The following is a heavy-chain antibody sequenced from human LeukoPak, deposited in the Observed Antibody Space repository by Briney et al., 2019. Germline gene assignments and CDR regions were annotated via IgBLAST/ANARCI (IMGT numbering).Heavy chain of an antibody. J-gene: IGHJ5*02. V-gene: IGHV3-7*05. CDR3: AREVGSCSGGDCYFWFDP. CDR2: IKQDGSEE. CDR1: GFTFSGSW. D-gene: IGHD2-15*01. Sequence: GGSLRLSCAATGFTFSGSWMSWVRQAPGIGLGWVANIKQDGSEENYVESVKGRFTISRDNAKNSLYLQMNSLRAEDTAVYYCAREVGSCSGGDCYFWFDPWGQGTLVTVSS.